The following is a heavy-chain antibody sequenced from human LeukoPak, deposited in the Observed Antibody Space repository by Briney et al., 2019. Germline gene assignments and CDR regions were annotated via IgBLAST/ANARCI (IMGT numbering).Heavy chain of an antibody. CDR3: ARHTKPFGY. V-gene: IGHV4-28*01. J-gene: IGHJ4*02. D-gene: IGHD1-14*01. Sequence: SETLSLTCAVSGYSISSDNWWGWIGQPPGKGLEWIGYIHYGGITYYSPSLKSRVTISVDTSKNQFSLKLSSVTAADTAVYYCARHTKPFGYWGQGTLVTVSS. CDR2: IHYGGIT. CDR1: GYSISSDNW.